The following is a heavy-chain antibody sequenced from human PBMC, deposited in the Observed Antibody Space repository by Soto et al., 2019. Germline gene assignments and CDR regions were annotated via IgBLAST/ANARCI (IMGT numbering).Heavy chain of an antibody. CDR3: ARQYCSSTGCYKGMDV. CDR1: GYSFTNYW. J-gene: IGHJ6*02. Sequence: GESLKISCKGSGYSFTNYWIGWVRQMPGKGLEWMGIIYPGDSDTRYSPSFQGQVSISADKSISTAYLQWSSLKASDTAMYYCARQYCSSTGCYKGMDVWGQGXTVTVYS. CDR2: IYPGDSDT. V-gene: IGHV5-51*01. D-gene: IGHD2-2*02.